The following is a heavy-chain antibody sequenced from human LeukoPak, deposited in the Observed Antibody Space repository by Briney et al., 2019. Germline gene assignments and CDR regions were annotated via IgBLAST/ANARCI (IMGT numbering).Heavy chain of an antibody. V-gene: IGHV3-30-3*01. Sequence: GGSLGLSCAASGFTFSSYAMHWVRQAPGKGLEWVAVISYDGSNKYYADSVKGRFTISRDNSKNTLYLQMNSLRAEDTAVYYCARTRGSIAVAQAFDYWGQGTLVTVSS. J-gene: IGHJ4*02. CDR1: GFTFSSYA. CDR3: ARTRGSIAVAQAFDY. D-gene: IGHD6-19*01. CDR2: ISYDGSNK.